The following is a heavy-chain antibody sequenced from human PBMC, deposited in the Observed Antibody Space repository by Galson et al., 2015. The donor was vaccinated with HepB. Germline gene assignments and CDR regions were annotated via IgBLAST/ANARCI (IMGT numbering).Heavy chain of an antibody. Sequence: LRLSCAASGFTFSSYAMSWVRQAPGKGLEWVSAISGSGGSTYYADSVKGRFTISRDNSKNTLYLQMNSLRAEDTAVYYCAKTPTGYYYYMDVWGKGTTVTVSS. CDR2: ISGSGGST. D-gene: IGHD4-11*01. J-gene: IGHJ6*03. V-gene: IGHV3-23*01. CDR3: AKTPTGYYYYMDV. CDR1: GFTFSSYA.